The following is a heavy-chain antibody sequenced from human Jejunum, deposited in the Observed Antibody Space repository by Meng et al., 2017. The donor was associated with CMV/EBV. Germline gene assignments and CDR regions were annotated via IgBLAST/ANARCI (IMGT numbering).Heavy chain of an antibody. Sequence: LSGTVAGGSINASYWSWIRQPPGKGLEWIANVYHTGETNFNSSLKRRLSSSVDMSGNHFSLSLTSVTAADTALYFCARGLGDGIDVWGQGTMVTVSS. V-gene: IGHV4-59*01. CDR3: ARGLGDGIDV. D-gene: IGHD3-3*01. CDR2: VYHTGET. J-gene: IGHJ6*02. CDR1: GGSINASY.